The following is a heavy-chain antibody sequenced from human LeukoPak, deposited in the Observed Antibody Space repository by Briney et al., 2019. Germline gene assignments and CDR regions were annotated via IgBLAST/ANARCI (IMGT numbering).Heavy chain of an antibody. CDR3: SRDGLDYYGSGSYRGFDY. D-gene: IGHD3-10*01. CDR1: GFTFSHYA. CDR2: IRTKDFGGTT. Sequence: QTGGSLRLSCAASGFTFSHYAMNWVRQAPGKGLEYIGFIRTKDFGGTTEYAASVKGRFTISRDDSKSIAYLQIHSLKSEDTAVYYCSRDGLDYYGSGSYRGFDYWGQGTLVTVSS. V-gene: IGHV3-49*04. J-gene: IGHJ4*02.